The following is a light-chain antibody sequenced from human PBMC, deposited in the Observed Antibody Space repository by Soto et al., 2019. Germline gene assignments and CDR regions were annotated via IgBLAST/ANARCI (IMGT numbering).Light chain of an antibody. CDR1: SSDVGGYNY. Sequence: QSALTQPPSASGSPGQSVTISCTGTSSDVGGYNYVSWFQQHPGKAPKLIISEVNKRPSGVPDRFSGSKSGNTASLTVSGLKSEDEADYYCTSYGGRDNLIFGGGTKLTVL. CDR3: TSYGGRDNLI. CDR2: EVN. V-gene: IGLV2-8*01. J-gene: IGLJ2*01.